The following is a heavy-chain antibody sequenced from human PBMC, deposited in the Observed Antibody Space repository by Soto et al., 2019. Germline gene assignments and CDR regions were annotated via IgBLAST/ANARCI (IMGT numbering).Heavy chain of an antibody. Sequence: ASVKVSCKASGYTLTSYGISWVRQAPGQGLEWMGWISAYNGNTNYAQKLQGRVTMTTDTSTSTAYMELRSLRSDDTAVYYCARIGYSSSWYGWFDPWGQGTLVTVSS. CDR2: ISAYNGNT. J-gene: IGHJ5*02. CDR1: GYTLTSYG. CDR3: ARIGYSSSWYGWFDP. V-gene: IGHV1-18*01. D-gene: IGHD6-13*01.